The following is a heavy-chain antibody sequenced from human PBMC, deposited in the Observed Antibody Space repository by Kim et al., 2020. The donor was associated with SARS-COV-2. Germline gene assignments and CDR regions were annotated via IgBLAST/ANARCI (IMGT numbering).Heavy chain of an antibody. CDR1: GFTFSSYA. Sequence: GGSLRLSCAASGFTFSSYAMSWVRQAPGKGLEWVSAISGSGGSTYYADSVKGRFTISRDNSKNTLYLQMNSLRAEDTAVYYCAKVGYPTHIVVVPAAHDYWGQGTLVTVSS. CDR2: ISGSGGST. CDR3: AKVGYPTHIVVVPAAHDY. V-gene: IGHV3-23*01. J-gene: IGHJ4*02. D-gene: IGHD2-2*01.